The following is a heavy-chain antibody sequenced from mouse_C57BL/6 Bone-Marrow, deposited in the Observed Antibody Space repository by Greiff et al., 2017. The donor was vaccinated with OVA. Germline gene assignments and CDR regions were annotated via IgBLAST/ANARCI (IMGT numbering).Heavy chain of an antibody. D-gene: IGHD4-1*01. CDR1: GYTFTDYY. J-gene: IGHJ3*01. CDR3: ARGLTGSLWFAY. CDR2: INPNNGGT. V-gene: IGHV1-26*01. Sequence: EVQLQQSGPELVKPGASVKISCKASGYTFTDYYMNWVKQSHGKSLEWIGDINPNNGGTSYNQKFKGKATLTVDKSSSTAYMELRSLTSEDSAVYYCARGLTGSLWFAYWGQGTLVTVSA.